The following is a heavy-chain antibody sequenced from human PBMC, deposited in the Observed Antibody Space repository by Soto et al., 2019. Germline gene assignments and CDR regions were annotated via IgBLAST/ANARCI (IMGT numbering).Heavy chain of an antibody. J-gene: IGHJ4*02. CDR2: FYPEDGET. Sequence: ASVKFSCKVSGYTLTELSMHWLRQAPGKGLEWMGVFYPEDGETIYAQKLQGRVTMTTDTSTSTAYMELRSLRSDDTAVYYCARDWYSSGSDYWGQGTLVTVSS. V-gene: IGHV1-24*01. CDR3: ARDWYSSGSDY. CDR1: GYTLTELS. D-gene: IGHD6-19*01.